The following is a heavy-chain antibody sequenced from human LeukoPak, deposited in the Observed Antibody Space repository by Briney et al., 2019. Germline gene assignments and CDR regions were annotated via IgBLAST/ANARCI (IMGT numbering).Heavy chain of an antibody. CDR3: ARATGPGDAFDY. J-gene: IGHJ4*02. CDR2: IYHSGST. CDR1: GGSISSYY. V-gene: IGHV4-59*08. Sequence: PSETLSLTCTVSGGSISSYYWSWIRQPPGKGLEWIGSIYHSGSTYYNPSLKSRVTISVDTSKNQFSLKLSSVTAADTAVYYCARATGPGDAFDYWGQGTLVTVSS. D-gene: IGHD3-10*01.